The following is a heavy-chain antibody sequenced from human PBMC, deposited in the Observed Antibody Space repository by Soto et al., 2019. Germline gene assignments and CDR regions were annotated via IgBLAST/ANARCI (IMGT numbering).Heavy chain of an antibody. CDR1: GGSISSSNW. Sequence: SETLSLTCAVSGGSISSSNWWSWVRQPPGKGLEWIGDIYHSGNTNYNPSLKSRVTISLDKSKNQFSLKLNSVTAADSAVYFCARLEGLATISYYFDFWGPGALVTVSS. CDR3: ARLEGLATISYYFDF. J-gene: IGHJ4*02. D-gene: IGHD3-9*01. CDR2: IYHSGNT. V-gene: IGHV4-4*02.